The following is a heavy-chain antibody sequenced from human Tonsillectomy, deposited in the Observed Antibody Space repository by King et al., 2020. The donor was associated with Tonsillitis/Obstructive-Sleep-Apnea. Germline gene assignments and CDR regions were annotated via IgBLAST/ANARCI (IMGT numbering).Heavy chain of an antibody. V-gene: IGHV3-48*02. CDR2: ISTSGKI. J-gene: IGHJ4*02. D-gene: IGHD2-2*01. CDR1: GFTFSTHN. Sequence: VQLVESGGGLVQPGGSLRLSCAASGFTFSTHNMNWVRQAPGKGLEWVSHISTSGKIYYADSVKGRFTISRDNAKNSLYLQMNSLRDEDTAVYYCARESGGCSSTNCQRFDYWGQGTLVTVSS. CDR3: ARESGGCSSTNCQRFDY.